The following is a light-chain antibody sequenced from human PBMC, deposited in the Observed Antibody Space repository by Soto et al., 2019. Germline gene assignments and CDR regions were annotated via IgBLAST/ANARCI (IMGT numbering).Light chain of an antibody. CDR2: KAS. CDR3: QQYNSQWK. V-gene: IGKV1-5*03. Sequence: DIQITQSPSTLSAAVGERVTITCRASQSISSWLAWYQQKPGRAPKLLIYKASSLESGVPSRFSGSGSGTEFTLTISSLQPDDFATYYCQQYNSQWKFGQGTRWIS. CDR1: QSISSW. J-gene: IGKJ1*01.